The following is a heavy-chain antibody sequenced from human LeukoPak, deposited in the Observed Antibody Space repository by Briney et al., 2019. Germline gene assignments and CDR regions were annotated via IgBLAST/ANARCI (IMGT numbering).Heavy chain of an antibody. CDR1: GGSISSYY. J-gene: IGHJ5*02. Sequence: PSETLSLTCTVSGGSISSYYWRWIWQPAGKGLEWIGRIYTSGSTNYNPSLKSRVTISVDKSKNQFSLKLSSVTAADTAVYYCARDGNKWELSNWFDPWGQGTLVTVSS. CDR2: IYTSGST. D-gene: IGHD1-26*01. V-gene: IGHV4-4*07. CDR3: ARDGNKWELSNWFDP.